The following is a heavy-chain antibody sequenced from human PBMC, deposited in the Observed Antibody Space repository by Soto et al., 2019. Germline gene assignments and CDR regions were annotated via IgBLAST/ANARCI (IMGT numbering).Heavy chain of an antibody. D-gene: IGHD3-10*01. J-gene: IGHJ6*02. CDR1: GGTFSSYT. Sequence: QVQLVQSGAEVKKPGSSVKVSCKASGGTFSSYTISWVRQAPGQGLEWMGRIIPILGIANYAQKFQGRVTITADQSXXTXYXXLSSLRSEDTAVYYCARVSPVNMVRGVQPFYGMDVWGQGTTVTVSS. CDR2: IIPILGIA. V-gene: IGHV1-69*02. CDR3: ARVSPVNMVRGVQPFYGMDV.